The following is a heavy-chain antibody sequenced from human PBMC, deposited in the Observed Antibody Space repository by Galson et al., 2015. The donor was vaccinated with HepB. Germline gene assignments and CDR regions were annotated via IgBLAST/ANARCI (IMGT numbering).Heavy chain of an antibody. CDR2: IIPILGRA. D-gene: IGHD1-26*01. Sequence: SVKVSCKASGGTFGSSPISWVRQAPGQGLEWMGRIIPILGRANYAQKFQVRVTITADKSTNTSYMEVSSLRSEDTAVYYCARDGWSGNYFDGAFDMWGQGTMVTVSS. CDR1: GGTFGSSP. J-gene: IGHJ3*02. V-gene: IGHV1-69*04. CDR3: ARDGWSGNYFDGAFDM.